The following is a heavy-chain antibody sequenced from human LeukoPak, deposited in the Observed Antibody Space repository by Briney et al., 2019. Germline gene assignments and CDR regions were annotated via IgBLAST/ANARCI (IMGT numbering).Heavy chain of an antibody. CDR2: IKQDGSEK. CDR1: GFSFSSYG. V-gene: IGHV3-7*01. Sequence: GGSLRLSCAASGFSFSSYGMHWVRQAPGKGLEWVANIKQDGSEKYYVDSVKGRFTISRDNAKNSLYLQMNSLRAEDTAVYYCARLQYQLLGVYYYYYMDVWGKGTTVTVSS. D-gene: IGHD2-2*01. CDR3: ARLQYQLLGVYYYYYMDV. J-gene: IGHJ6*03.